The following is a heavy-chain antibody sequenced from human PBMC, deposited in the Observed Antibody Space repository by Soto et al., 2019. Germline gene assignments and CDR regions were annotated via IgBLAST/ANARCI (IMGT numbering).Heavy chain of an antibody. CDR2: IWYDGSNK. D-gene: IGHD4-17*01. V-gene: IGHV3-33*01. CDR1: GFTFSSYC. Sequence: ESGGGVVQPGRSLRLSCAASGFTFSSYCMHWVRQAPGKGLEWVAVIWYDGSNKYYADSVKGRFTISRDNSKNTLYLQMNSLRAEDTAVYYCARPGAETTVTPLDYWGQGTLVTVSS. J-gene: IGHJ4*02. CDR3: ARPGAETTVTPLDY.